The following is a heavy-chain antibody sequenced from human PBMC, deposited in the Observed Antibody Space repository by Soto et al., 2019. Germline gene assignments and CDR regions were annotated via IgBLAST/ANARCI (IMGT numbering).Heavy chain of an antibody. CDR2: ISVSGGST. Sequence: HPGGSLRLSCAASRFAFSSYAMCWVRQAPGKGLEWVSSISVSGGSTYYADSVKGRFSISRDNSKNTLSLQMNSLRAEDTAVYYCTKALYCSSTSCYSGGDTFHIWGQGTMVT. CDR3: TKALYCSSTSCYSGGDTFHI. V-gene: IGHV3-23*01. D-gene: IGHD2-2*01. J-gene: IGHJ3*02. CDR1: RFAFSSYA.